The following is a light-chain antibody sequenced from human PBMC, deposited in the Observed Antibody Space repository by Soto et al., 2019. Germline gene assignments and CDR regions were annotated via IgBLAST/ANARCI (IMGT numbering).Light chain of an antibody. CDR2: EVN. CDR3: CSYAGSITWV. Sequence: QSALTQPASVSGSPGQSITISCTGTSSDVGSYNLVSWYQQYPGKAPKLMIYEVNKRPSGVSNRFSGSKSGDTASLTISGLQAEDEADYYCCSYAGSITWVFGGGTQLTVL. V-gene: IGLV2-23*02. CDR1: SSDVGSYNL. J-gene: IGLJ7*01.